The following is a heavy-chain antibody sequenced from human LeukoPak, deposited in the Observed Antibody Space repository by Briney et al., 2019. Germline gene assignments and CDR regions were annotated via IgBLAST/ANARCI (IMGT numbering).Heavy chain of an antibody. CDR1: GFTVSGNY. CDR2: IYSGGTT. Sequence: GGSLRLSCAASGFTVSGNYMSWVRQAPGKGLEWVSLIYSGGTTYYADSVKGRFTISRDNSKNTLYLQMNSLRAEDTAVYYCARSSERKYYFDYWGQGTLVSVSS. J-gene: IGHJ4*02. V-gene: IGHV3-53*01. D-gene: IGHD3-22*01. CDR3: ARSSERKYYFDY.